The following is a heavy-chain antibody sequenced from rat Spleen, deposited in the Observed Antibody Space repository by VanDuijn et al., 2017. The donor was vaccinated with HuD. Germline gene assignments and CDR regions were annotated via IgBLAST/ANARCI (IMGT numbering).Heavy chain of an antibody. J-gene: IGHJ2*01. CDR1: GFTFSNYG. V-gene: IGHV5-29*01. Sequence: EVQLVESGGDLVQPGRSLKLSCTASGFTFSNYGMAWVRQAPGKGLEWVASITNAAGKVHYPDSVKGRFTIPRDTAQNTLYLKMNSPTSEDTATYYCTRGGYFRHWGQGVMVTVSS. CDR3: TRGGYFRH. CDR2: ITNAAGKV. D-gene: IGHD2-5*01.